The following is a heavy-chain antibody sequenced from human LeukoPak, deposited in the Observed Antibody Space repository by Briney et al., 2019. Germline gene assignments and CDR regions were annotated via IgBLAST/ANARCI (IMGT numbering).Heavy chain of an antibody. CDR3: AKAPPKQQFDY. CDR2: ISASGATT. D-gene: IGHD6-13*01. V-gene: IGHV3-23*01. CDR1: GFTFSSYA. J-gene: IGHJ4*02. Sequence: GGSLRLSCAASGFTFSSYAMSWVRQAPGKGLEWVSAISASGATTLYADSVKGRFTISRDNSKNTLFLQMNSLSVDDTAVYSCAKAPPKQQFDYWGQGTLVTVSS.